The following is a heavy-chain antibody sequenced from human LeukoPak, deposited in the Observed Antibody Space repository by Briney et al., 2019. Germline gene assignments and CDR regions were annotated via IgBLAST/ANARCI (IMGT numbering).Heavy chain of an antibody. CDR3: ARGRWAPFDC. V-gene: IGHV3-7*01. Sequence: GGSLRLSCAASGFTSSGYWMKWVRQAPGKGLEWVANIKQDGSEKNYVASVKGRFTISRDNAKNSLYLQMNSLRAEDTALYYCARGRWAPFDCWGQGTLVTVSS. CDR2: IKQDGSEK. CDR1: GFTSSGYW. D-gene: IGHD6-13*01. J-gene: IGHJ4*02.